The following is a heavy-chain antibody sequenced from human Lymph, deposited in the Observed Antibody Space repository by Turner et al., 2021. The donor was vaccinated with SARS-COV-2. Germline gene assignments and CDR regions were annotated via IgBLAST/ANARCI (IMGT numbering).Heavy chain of an antibody. CDR2: VSYDGNNK. D-gene: IGHD1-26*01. V-gene: IGHV3-30-3*01. Sequence: QVQPVESGGGVVQPGRSLRLSCAASGFTFSSYAMHWVRQAPGKGLEGVAVVSYDGNNKYYADSVKGRFTISRDNSKNTLYLQMNSLRTEDTAVYYGARTQSGNYLSAFDSWGQGTLVTVSS. CDR3: ARTQSGNYLSAFDS. CDR1: GFTFSSYA. J-gene: IGHJ4*02.